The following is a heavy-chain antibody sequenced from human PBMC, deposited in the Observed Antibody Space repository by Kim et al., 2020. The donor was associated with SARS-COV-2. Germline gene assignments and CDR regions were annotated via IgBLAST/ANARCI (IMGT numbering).Heavy chain of an antibody. J-gene: IGHJ6*02. CDR3: ARDQGDIVVVPAVHDYYGMDV. Sequence: SVKVSCKASGGTFSSYAISWVRQAPGQGLEWMGGIIPIFGTANYAQKFQGRVTITADESTSTAYMELSSLRSEDTAVYYCARDQGDIVVVPAVHDYYGMDVWGQGTTVTVSS. D-gene: IGHD2-2*01. CDR2: IIPIFGTA. CDR1: GGTFSSYA. V-gene: IGHV1-69*13.